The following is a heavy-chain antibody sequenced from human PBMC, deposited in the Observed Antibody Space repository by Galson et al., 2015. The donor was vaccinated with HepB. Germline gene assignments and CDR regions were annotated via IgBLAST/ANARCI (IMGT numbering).Heavy chain of an antibody. CDR3: AKGDVRGSAARNYGMDV. J-gene: IGHJ6*02. D-gene: IGHD3-10*01. Sequence: SLRLSCAASGFTFSNYAMTWVRQAPGKGLEWVSSISAGGDTTYYADSVKGRFTISRDNAKKMLSLRTNSLRAEDTAVYYCAKGDVRGSAARNYGMDVWGQGTTGTVSS. CDR1: GFTFSNYA. V-gene: IGHV3-23*01. CDR2: ISAGGDTT.